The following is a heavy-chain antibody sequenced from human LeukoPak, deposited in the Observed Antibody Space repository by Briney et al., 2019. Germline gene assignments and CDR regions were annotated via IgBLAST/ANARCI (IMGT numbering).Heavy chain of an antibody. CDR3: AMGDDSSGYYYSPFDY. Sequence: SVKVSCKASGGTFSSYAISWVRQAPGQGLEWMGRIIPIFGTANYAQKFQGRVTITTDESMSTAYMELSSLRSEDTAVYYCAMGDDSSGYYYSPFDYWGQGTLVTVSS. D-gene: IGHD3-22*01. V-gene: IGHV1-69*05. CDR1: GGTFSSYA. J-gene: IGHJ4*02. CDR2: IIPIFGTA.